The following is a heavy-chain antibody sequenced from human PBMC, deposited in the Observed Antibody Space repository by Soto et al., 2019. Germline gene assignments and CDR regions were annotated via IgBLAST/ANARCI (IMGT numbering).Heavy chain of an antibody. CDR2: IFSNDEK. CDR3: ARISTGSGSRRNYGMDV. J-gene: IGHJ6*02. Sequence: QVTLKESGPVLVKPTETLTLTCTVSGFSLSNARMGVSWIRQPPGKALEWLAHIFSNDEKSYSTSLKSRLTNTKNTSKSQVVLTMTNMDPVETATYYCARISTGSGSRRNYGMDVWGQGTTVTVSS. V-gene: IGHV2-26*01. CDR1: GFSLSNARMG. D-gene: IGHD3-10*01.